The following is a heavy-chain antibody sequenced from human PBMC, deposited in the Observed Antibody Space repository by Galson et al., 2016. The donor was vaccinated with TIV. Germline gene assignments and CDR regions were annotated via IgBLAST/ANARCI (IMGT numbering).Heavy chain of an antibody. D-gene: IGHD1-26*01. CDR3: ARLGGIYLTRANY. CDR1: GYSFISYW. Sequence: QSGAEVKKPGESLKISCKVSGYSFISYWIGWVRQMPGEGLEWMGVIFPDDSETTYSPSFEGQVTISADKSISTAYLQWSSLKASDTAMYYCARLGGIYLTRANYWGQGTLVTVSS. V-gene: IGHV5-51*01. J-gene: IGHJ4*02. CDR2: IFPDDSET.